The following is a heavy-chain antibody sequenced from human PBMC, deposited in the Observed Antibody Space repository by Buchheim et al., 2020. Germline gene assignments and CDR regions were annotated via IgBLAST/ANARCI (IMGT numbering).Heavy chain of an antibody. J-gene: IGHJ6*02. CDR3: ARDSQGVQLWAFYYYYGMDV. CDR1: GFTFSSYG. D-gene: IGHD5-18*01. Sequence: QVQLVESGGGVVQPGRSLRLSCAASGFTFSSYGMHWVRQAPGKGLEWVAVIWYDGSNKYYADSVKGRFTISRDNSKNTLYLQMNSRRAEDTAVYYCARDSQGVQLWAFYYYYGMDVWGQGTT. CDR2: IWYDGSNK. V-gene: IGHV3-33*01.